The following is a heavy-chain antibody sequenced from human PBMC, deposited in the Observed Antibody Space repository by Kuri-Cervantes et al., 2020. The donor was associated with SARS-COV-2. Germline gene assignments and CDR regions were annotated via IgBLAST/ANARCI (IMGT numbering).Heavy chain of an antibody. CDR1: GFTFSNAW. D-gene: IGHD2-15*01. CDR2: ISGSGAST. Sequence: GGSLRLSCAASGFTFSNAWMSWVRQAPGKGLEWVSGISGSGASTYYADSVKGRFTISRDNPKNTLYLQMNSLRADDTALYYCAKETTIVVVVAVAHWGQGTLVTVSS. J-gene: IGHJ4*02. CDR3: AKETTIVVVVAVAH. V-gene: IGHV3-23*01.